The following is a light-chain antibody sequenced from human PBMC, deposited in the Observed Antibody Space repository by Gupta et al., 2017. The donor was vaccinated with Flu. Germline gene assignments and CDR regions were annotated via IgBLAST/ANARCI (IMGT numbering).Light chain of an antibody. CDR1: QSVSSY. CDR2: DAS. J-gene: IGKJ3*01. CDR3: QQRRNWTQGLT. Sequence: EIVLTQSPATLSLSPGERATLSCRASQSVSSYLAWYQQKPGQAPRLLIYDASNRATGIPARVSGSGSGTDFTLTISSLEPEDVAVDYCQQRRNWTQGLTFGPGTKVEIK. V-gene: IGKV3-11*01.